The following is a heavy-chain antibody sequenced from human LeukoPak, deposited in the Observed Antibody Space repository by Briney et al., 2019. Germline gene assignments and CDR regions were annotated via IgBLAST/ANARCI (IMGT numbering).Heavy chain of an antibody. Sequence: SETLSLTCTVSGGSISSSSYYWGWIRQPPGKGLEWIGSIYYSGSTYYNPSLKSRVTISVDTSKNQFSLKLSSVTAADTAVYYCARAHGGYYYDSSGRNLDYWGQGTLVTVSS. V-gene: IGHV4-39*07. CDR1: GGSISSSSYY. D-gene: IGHD3-22*01. CDR3: ARAHGGYYYDSSGRNLDY. CDR2: IYYSGST. J-gene: IGHJ4*02.